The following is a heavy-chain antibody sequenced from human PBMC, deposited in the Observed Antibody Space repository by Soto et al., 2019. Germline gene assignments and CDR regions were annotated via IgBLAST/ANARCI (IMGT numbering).Heavy chain of an antibody. Sequence: SQTLSLTCVISGDSVTGNTAGWNWIRQSPSRGLEWLGRTYYRSKWYYDYAGSVKGRMTINPDTSRNQFSLQLNSVSPEDTAVYYCASGMFVRGAYYVDVCGQRTTVTVSS. D-gene: IGHD3-10*01. J-gene: IGHJ6*02. CDR2: TYYRSKWYY. CDR3: ASGMFVRGAYYVDV. CDR1: GDSVTGNTAG. V-gene: IGHV6-1*01.